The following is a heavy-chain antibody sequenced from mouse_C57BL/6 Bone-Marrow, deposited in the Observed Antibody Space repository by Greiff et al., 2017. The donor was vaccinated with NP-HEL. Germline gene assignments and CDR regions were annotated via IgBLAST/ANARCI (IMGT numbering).Heavy chain of an antibody. D-gene: IGHD2-3*01. CDR1: GFTFSSYG. J-gene: IGHJ3*01. Sequence: EVQGVESGGDLVKPGGSLKLSCAASGFTFSSYGLSWVRQPPDKRLEWVAPISSGGGYTSYPDSVKGRFTIPSDIAKTPLSLQMSSLKSEDTAMYYCARHPLYDSYPFAYWGQGTLVTVSA. CDR2: ISSGGGYT. CDR3: ARHPLYDSYPFAY. V-gene: IGHV5-6*01.